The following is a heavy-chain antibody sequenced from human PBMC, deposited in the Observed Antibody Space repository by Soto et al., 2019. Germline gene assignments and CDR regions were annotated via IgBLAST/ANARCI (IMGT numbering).Heavy chain of an antibody. CDR1: GFTFSDYC. CDR3: ACCSGRYDWSSRDH. D-gene: IGHD3-10*02. J-gene: IGHJ4*02. Sequence: GGSLRLSCAASGFTFSDYCMTWIRQAPGKGLEWVSYISDSGSTIKYADSVKGRFTISRDNAKNSLYLQMNSLGAEDTAVYYCACCSGRYDWSSRDHWGQGTLVTVSS. V-gene: IGHV3-11*01. CDR2: ISDSGSTI.